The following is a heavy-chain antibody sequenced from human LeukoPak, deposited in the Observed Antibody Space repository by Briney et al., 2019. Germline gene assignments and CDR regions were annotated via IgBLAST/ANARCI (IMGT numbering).Heavy chain of an antibody. CDR2: ISYDGSNK. V-gene: IGHV3-30-3*01. J-gene: IGHJ4*02. D-gene: IGHD3-3*02. Sequence: GRSLRLSCAASGFTFSSYAMHWVRQAPGKGLEWVAVISYDGSNKYYADSVKGRFTISRDNSKNTLYLQMNSLRAEDTAVYYCAKGAFPYYFDYWGQGTLVTVSS. CDR1: GFTFSSYA. CDR3: AKGAFPYYFDY.